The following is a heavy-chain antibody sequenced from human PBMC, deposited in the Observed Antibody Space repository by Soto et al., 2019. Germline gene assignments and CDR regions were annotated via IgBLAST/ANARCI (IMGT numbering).Heavy chain of an antibody. CDR1: GGTFSSYA. CDR3: ARDQAIVATIRYYYYGMDV. CDR2: IIPIFGTA. V-gene: IGHV1-69*06. Sequence: QVQLVQSGAEVKKPGSSVKVSCKASGGTFSSYAISWVRQAPGQGLEWMGGIIPIFGTANYAQKFQGRVTITADKSTSTAYMELSSLRSEDTAVYYCARDQAIVATIRYYYYGMDVWGQGTTVTVSS. J-gene: IGHJ6*02. D-gene: IGHD5-12*01.